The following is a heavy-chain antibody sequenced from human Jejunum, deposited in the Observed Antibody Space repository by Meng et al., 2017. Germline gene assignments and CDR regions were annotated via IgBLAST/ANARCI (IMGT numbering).Heavy chain of an antibody. Sequence: GGSLRLSCAASGFTFSSYAMHWVRQAPGKGLEWVAVISYDGSNKYYADSVKGRFTISRDNSKNTLYLQMNSLRAEDTAVYYCARDRYYYDSSGYYGNAFDIWGQGTMVTVAS. CDR2: ISYDGSNK. D-gene: IGHD3-22*01. V-gene: IGHV3-30*04. CDR3: ARDRYYYDSSGYYGNAFDI. CDR1: GFTFSSYA. J-gene: IGHJ3*02.